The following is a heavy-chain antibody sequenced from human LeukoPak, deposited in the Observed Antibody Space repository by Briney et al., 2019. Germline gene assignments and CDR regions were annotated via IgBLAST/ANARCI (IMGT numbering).Heavy chain of an antibody. CDR3: AKGAPTIAAGPDY. J-gene: IGHJ4*02. D-gene: IGHD6-13*01. V-gene: IGHV3-23*01. CDR2: IRSAGEST. CDR1: RFPFSNFA. Sequence: GGSLRLSCAASRFPFSNFAMIWVRQAPGKGLEWVSSIRSAGESTHYAESVKGRFTISRDNSRHTLYLQLNSLRTDDTAVYYCAKGAPTIAAGPDYWGQGTLVTVSP.